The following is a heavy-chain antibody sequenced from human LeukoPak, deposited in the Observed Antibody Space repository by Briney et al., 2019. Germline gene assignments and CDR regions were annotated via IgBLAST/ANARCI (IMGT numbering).Heavy chain of an antibody. J-gene: IGHJ5*02. D-gene: IGHD2-2*01. V-gene: IGHV4-59*01. Sequence: SETLSLTCTVSGGSISSYYWSWIRQPPGKGLEWIGYIYYSGSTNYNPSLKSRVTISVDTSKNQFSLKLSSVTAADTAVYYCARGIRGYCSSTSCTNWFDPWGQGTLVTVSS. CDR3: ARGIRGYCSSTSCTNWFDP. CDR1: GGSISSYY. CDR2: IYYSGST.